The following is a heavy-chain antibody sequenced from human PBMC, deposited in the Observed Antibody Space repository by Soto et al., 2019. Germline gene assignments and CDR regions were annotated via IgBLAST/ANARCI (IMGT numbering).Heavy chain of an antibody. V-gene: IGHV3-30*18. CDR3: AKDVLRFLEWLAFYGMDV. CDR1: GFTFSSYG. Sequence: PGGSLRLSCAASGFTFSSYGMHWVRQAPGKGLEWVAVISYDGSNKYYADSVKGRFTISRDNSKNTLYLQMNSLRAEDTAVYYCAKDVLRFLEWLAFYGMDVWGQGTKVTVSS. D-gene: IGHD3-3*01. CDR2: ISYDGSNK. J-gene: IGHJ6*02.